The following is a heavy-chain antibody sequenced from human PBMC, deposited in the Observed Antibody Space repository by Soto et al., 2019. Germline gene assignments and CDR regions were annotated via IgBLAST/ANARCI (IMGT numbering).Heavy chain of an antibody. D-gene: IGHD3-10*01. V-gene: IGHV4-59*08. CDR3: ASIWFGDFDY. CDR2: IYYSGST. CDR1: GGSVSSYY. J-gene: IGHJ4*01. Sequence: SETLSLTCTVSGGSVSSYYWSWIRQPPGKGLEWIGYIYYSGSTNYNPSLKSRVTISVDTSKNQFSLKLSSVTAADTAVYYCASIWFGDFDYWGHGTLVTVSS.